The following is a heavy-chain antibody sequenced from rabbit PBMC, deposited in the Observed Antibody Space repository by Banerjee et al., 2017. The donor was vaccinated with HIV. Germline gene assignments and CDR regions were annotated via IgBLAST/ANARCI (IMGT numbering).Heavy chain of an antibody. CDR3: ARGGYVGYNYGTYFNL. CDR1: GFSFSSTYW. D-gene: IGHD7-1*01. Sequence: QEQLEESGGDLVKPEGSLTLTCTASGFSFSSTYWICWVRQAPGKGLEWIACIATGSSGSTYYASWAKGRFTISKTSSTTVTLQMTSLTAADTATYFCARGGYVGYNYGTYFNLWGQGTLVTVS. J-gene: IGHJ4*01. V-gene: IGHV1S45*01. CDR2: IATGSSGST.